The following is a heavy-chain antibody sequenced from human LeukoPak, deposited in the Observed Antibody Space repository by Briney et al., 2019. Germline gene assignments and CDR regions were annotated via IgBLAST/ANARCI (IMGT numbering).Heavy chain of an antibody. CDR2: IYHSGST. Sequence: PSEPLSLTCAVSGGSISTTNSWSWVRQPPGKGLEWIGEIYHSGSTNYNPSLKSRVTISVDKSKNQFSLKLLSVAAADTAVYYCARVPRSRSSGGWGDYWGQGTLVTVSS. V-gene: IGHV4-4*02. CDR1: GGSISTTNS. J-gene: IGHJ4*02. CDR3: ARVPRSRSSGGWGDY. D-gene: IGHD6-19*01.